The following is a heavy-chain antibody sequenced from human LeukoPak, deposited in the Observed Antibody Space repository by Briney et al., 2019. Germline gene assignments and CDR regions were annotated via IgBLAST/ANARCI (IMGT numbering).Heavy chain of an antibody. CDR2: IIPFFGTA. CDR1: GYTFTSYA. V-gene: IGHV1-69*05. J-gene: IGHJ5*02. D-gene: IGHD3-16*02. Sequence: SVKVSCKASGYTFTSYAISWVRQAPGQGLEWMGGIIPFFGTANYAQKFQGRVTITTDESTSTAYMELSSLRSEDTAVYYCAGEGMITFGGVIVSNWFDPWGQGTLVTVSS. CDR3: AGEGMITFGGVIVSNWFDP.